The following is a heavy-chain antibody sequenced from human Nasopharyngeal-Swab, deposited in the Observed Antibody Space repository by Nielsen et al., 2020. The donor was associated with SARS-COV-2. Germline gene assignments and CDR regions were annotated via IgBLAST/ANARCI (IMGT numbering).Heavy chain of an antibody. V-gene: IGHV3-21*01. J-gene: IGHJ6*02. D-gene: IGHD3-9*01. CDR3: ARDASRLTIFVEGYGMDV. CDR1: VFTFSSYS. CDR2: ISSSSSYI. Sequence: GESLKISCAASVFTFSSYSMNWVRQAPGTGLEWVSSISSSSSYIYYADSVKGRFTISRDNAKNSLYLQMNSLRAEDTAVYYCARDASRLTIFVEGYGMDVWGQGTTVTVSS.